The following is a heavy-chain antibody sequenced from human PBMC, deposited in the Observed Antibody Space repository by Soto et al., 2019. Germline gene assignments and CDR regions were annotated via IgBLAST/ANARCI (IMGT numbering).Heavy chain of an antibody. J-gene: IGHJ3*02. Sequence: ASVKVACKASGYTFTGHYMHWVRQAPGQGLEWMGWINPNSVGTNYAQKFQGRVTMTRDTAISTAYMELSRLRSDDTAVYSCAREPMVRAAHGFDIWGQGTMVADSS. CDR3: AREPMVRAAHGFDI. D-gene: IGHD3-10*01. CDR1: GYTFTGHY. CDR2: INPNSVGT. V-gene: IGHV1-2*02.